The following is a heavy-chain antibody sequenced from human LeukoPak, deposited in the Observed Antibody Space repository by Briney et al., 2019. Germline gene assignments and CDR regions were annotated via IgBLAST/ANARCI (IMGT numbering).Heavy chain of an antibody. Sequence: SGTLSLTCAVSGGSNSSSNWWSWVRQPPGKGLEWIGEIYHSGRTNYNPSLKRRVTISVDKSKNQFSLKLSSVTAADTAVYYCASLPSTSSMLDAFDIWGQGTMVTVSS. D-gene: IGHD2-8*01. CDR1: GGSNSSSNW. V-gene: IGHV4-4*02. CDR2: IYHSGRT. J-gene: IGHJ3*02. CDR3: ASLPSTSSMLDAFDI.